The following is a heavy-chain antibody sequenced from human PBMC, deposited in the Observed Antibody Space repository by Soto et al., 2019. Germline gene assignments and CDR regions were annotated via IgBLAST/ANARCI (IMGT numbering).Heavy chain of an antibody. D-gene: IGHD6-19*01. Sequence: QITLKESGPTLVKPTQTLTLTCTFSGFSLSSTRMAVGWIRQPPGKALEWLALIYWDDDKLYSPFRKSRLTITKDTSKNQVVLTMSNVDPVDTARYYCAHIVVAGLGYYFDYWGQGTLVTVSS. V-gene: IGHV2-5*02. CDR1: GFSLSSTRMA. CDR3: AHIVVAGLGYYFDY. CDR2: IYWDDDK. J-gene: IGHJ4*02.